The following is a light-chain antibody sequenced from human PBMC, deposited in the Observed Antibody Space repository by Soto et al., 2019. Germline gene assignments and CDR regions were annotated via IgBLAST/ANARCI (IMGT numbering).Light chain of an antibody. Sequence: QSVLTQPASVSGSPGQSITISCTGTSSDVGGYNYVSWYQQHPGKAPKLMIYDVSNRPSGVSNRFSGSKSGNTASLTISGLQAEDEDYYYCCSYTSSSTVFGTGTKLTVL. CDR2: DVS. CDR1: SSDVGGYNY. V-gene: IGLV2-14*01. CDR3: CSYTSSSTV. J-gene: IGLJ1*01.